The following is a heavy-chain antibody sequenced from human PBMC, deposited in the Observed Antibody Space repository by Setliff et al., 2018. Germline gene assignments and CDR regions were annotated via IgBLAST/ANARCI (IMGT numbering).Heavy chain of an antibody. V-gene: IGHV1-2*02. CDR1: GYTFSDYY. D-gene: IGHD3-3*01. CDR3: ARDGSSVIRFLEWSHKDFYYMDV. Sequence: ASVKVSCKTSGYTFSDYYIHWVRQAPGQGLEWMGWINPNRGGTNYARKFEGRVTVTRDTSISTAYMELSRLRYDDTAIYYCARDGSSVIRFLEWSHKDFYYMDVWGKGTTSPSP. J-gene: IGHJ6*03. CDR2: INPNRGGT.